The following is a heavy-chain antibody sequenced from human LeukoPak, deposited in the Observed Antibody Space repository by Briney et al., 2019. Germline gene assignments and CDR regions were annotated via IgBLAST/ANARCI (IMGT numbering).Heavy chain of an antibody. V-gene: IGHV3-30*04. CDR2: ISYDGSNK. D-gene: IGHD1-1*01. CDR3: AKDHLTNGMDV. Sequence: PGRSLRLSCAASGFTFSSYAMHWVRQAPGKGLEWVAVISYDGSNKYYADSVKGRFTISRDNSKNTLYLQMNSLRAEDTAVYYCAKDHLTNGMDVWGQGTTVTVSS. CDR1: GFTFSSYA. J-gene: IGHJ6*02.